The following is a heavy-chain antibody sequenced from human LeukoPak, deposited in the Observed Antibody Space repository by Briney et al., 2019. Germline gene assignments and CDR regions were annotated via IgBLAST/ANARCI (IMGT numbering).Heavy chain of an antibody. V-gene: IGHV3-7*01. CDR1: GFTFSSYW. CDR2: IKQDGSEK. D-gene: IGHD6-13*01. J-gene: IGHJ4*02. CDR3: ARGYHSSSWYYFDY. Sequence: GGSLRLSCAASGFTFSSYWMSWVRQAPGKGLEWVANIKQDGSEKYYVDSVKGRFTISRDNAKNSLYLQMSSLRAEDTAVYYCARGYHSSSWYYFDYWGQGTLVTVSS.